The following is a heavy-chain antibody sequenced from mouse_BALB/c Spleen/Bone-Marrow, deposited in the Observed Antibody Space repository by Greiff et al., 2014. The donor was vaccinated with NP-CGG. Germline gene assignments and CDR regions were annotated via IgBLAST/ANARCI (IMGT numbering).Heavy chain of an antibody. V-gene: IGHV1-54*03. CDR2: INPGSGGT. CDR3: ARSRTGFAY. Sequence: SGAELVRPGTSVKVSCKASGYALTNYLIEWVKQRPGQGLEWIGVINPGSGGTNYNEKFKGKATLTADKSSSTAYMQLSSLTSDDSAVYFCARSRTGFAYWGQGTLVTVSA. CDR1: GYALTNYL. J-gene: IGHJ3*01.